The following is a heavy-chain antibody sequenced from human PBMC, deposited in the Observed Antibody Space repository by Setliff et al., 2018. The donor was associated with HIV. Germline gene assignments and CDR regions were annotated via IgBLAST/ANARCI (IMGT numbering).Heavy chain of an antibody. CDR1: GGTFSSYA. J-gene: IGHJ5*02. CDR3: ARDPIAVAGTYPADNWFDP. V-gene: IGHV1-69*13. D-gene: IGHD6-19*01. Sequence: SVKVSCKASGGTFSSYAISWVRQAPGQGLEWMGGIIPIFGTANCAQKFQGRVTITADESTSTAYMELSSLRSEDTAVYYCARDPIAVAGTYPADNWFDPWGQGTLVTVSS. CDR2: IIPIFGTA.